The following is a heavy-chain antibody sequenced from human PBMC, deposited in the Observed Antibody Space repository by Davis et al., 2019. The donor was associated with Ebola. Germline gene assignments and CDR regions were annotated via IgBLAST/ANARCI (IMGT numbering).Heavy chain of an antibody. D-gene: IGHD3-10*01. V-gene: IGHV1-18*04. CDR3: ARAYNYYGSGPNEVV. J-gene: IGHJ6*02. Sequence: AASVKVSCKASGYTFTSYGISWVRQAPGQGLEWMGWISGYNDNALYARNLQGRVTMTADTSTTTAYMELSSLRSEDTAVYYCARAYNYYGSGPNEVVWGQGTTVTVSS. CDR1: GYTFTSYG. CDR2: ISGYNDNA.